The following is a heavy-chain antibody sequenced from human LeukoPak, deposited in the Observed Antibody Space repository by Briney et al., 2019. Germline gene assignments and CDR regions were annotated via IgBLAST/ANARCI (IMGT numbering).Heavy chain of an antibody. Sequence: ASVKVSCKASGYTLTRYFIHWVRQAPGQGLEWMGIINPNGGSTSYPQKFQGRVTMTRDTSTNTVYMELSSLKSEDTAVYYCARDEEGFGESLIGWGQGTLVTVSS. V-gene: IGHV1-46*01. CDR2: INPNGGST. CDR3: ARDEEGFGESLIG. CDR1: GYTLTRYF. D-gene: IGHD3-10*01. J-gene: IGHJ4*02.